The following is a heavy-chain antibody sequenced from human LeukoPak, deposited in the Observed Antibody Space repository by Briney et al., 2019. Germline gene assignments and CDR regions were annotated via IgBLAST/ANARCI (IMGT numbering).Heavy chain of an antibody. Sequence: PGGSLRLSCAASGFTFSSYWINWARQAPGKGLEWVASVNHNGNVNYYVDSVKGRFTISRDNAKNSLYLQMSNLRAEDTAVYFCARGGGLDVWGQGATVTVSS. CDR2: VNHNGNVN. CDR3: ARGGGLDV. CDR1: GFTFSSYW. V-gene: IGHV3-7*03. J-gene: IGHJ6*02. D-gene: IGHD3-16*01.